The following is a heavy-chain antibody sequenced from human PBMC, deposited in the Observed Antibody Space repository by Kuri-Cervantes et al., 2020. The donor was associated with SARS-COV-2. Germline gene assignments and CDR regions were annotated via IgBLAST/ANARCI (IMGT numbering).Heavy chain of an antibody. CDR2: IYYSGST. CDR1: GGSISSYY. Sequence: SETLSLTCTVSGGSISSYYWSRIRQPPGKGLEWIGYIYYSGSTNYNPSLKSRVTISVDTSKNQFSLKLSSVTAADTAVYYCARGRSSGWYWNYWGQGTLVTVSS. D-gene: IGHD6-19*01. J-gene: IGHJ4*02. CDR3: ARGRSSGWYWNY. V-gene: IGHV4-59*12.